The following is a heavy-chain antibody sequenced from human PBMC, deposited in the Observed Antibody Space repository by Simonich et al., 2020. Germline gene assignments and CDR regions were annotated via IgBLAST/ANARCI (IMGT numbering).Heavy chain of an antibody. D-gene: IGHD4-17*01. J-gene: IGHJ4*02. V-gene: IGHV3-48*03. CDR3: ARHYYGDYYFDY. Sequence: EVQLVESGGGLVQPGGSLRLSCAASGFTFSSYEMNWVRQAPGKGREWVSDISRSGSTIYVADSVKGRFTISRDNAKNSLYLQMNSLRAEDTAVYYCARHYYGDYYFDYWGQGTLVTVSS. CDR1: GFTFSSYE. CDR2: ISRSGSTI.